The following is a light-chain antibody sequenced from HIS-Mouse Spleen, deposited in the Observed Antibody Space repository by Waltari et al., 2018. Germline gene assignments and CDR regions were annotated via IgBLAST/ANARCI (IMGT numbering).Light chain of an antibody. CDR1: QGISSY. V-gene: IGKV1-8*01. CDR3: QQYYSYPYT. Sequence: AIRMTQSPSSLSAYTGDRVTITCRASQGISSYLAWYQQKPGKAPKLLIYAASTLQSGVPSRFSGSGSGTDFTLTISCLQSEDFATYYCQQYYSYPYTFGQGTKLEIK. J-gene: IGKJ2*01. CDR2: AAS.